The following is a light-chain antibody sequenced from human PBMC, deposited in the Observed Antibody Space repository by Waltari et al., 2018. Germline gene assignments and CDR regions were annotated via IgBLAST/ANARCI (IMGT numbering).Light chain of an antibody. CDR2: EGV. V-gene: IGLV2-23*03. CDR3: CSYRGNSTFV. CDR1: TNNIGTYHL. Sequence: QTALTQPASVSGSPGQSITISCAGATNNIGTYHLVTWYQQHPDKAPKLIIFEGVKRPSGVSNRFSGSKSGNTASLTISGLQTEDEADYYCCSYRGNSTFVFGGGTKLTVL. J-gene: IGLJ2*01.